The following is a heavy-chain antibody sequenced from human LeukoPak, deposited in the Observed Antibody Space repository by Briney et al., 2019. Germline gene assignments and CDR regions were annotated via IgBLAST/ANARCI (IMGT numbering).Heavy chain of an antibody. V-gene: IGHV3-23*01. Sequence: PGGSLRLSCAASGFTFSSYAMSWVRQAPGKGLEWVSSISGSGGSTYYPDSVKGRFTISRDNSKNTLYLQMNSLRAEDTAVYYRVKDRGYCFGGSCYYFDYWGQGTLVTVSS. CDR3: VKDRGYCFGGSCYYFDY. CDR1: GFTFSSYA. CDR2: ISGSGGST. J-gene: IGHJ4*02. D-gene: IGHD2-15*01.